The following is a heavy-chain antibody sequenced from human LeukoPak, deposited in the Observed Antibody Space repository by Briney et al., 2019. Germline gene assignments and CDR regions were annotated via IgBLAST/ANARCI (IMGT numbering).Heavy chain of an antibody. Sequence: SETLSLTCTVSGGSISSSSYYWGWIRQPPGTGLEWIGSIYYSGGTYYNPSLKSRVTISVDTSKNQFSLKLSSVTAADTAVYYCARRGYDSSGYYYAYWGQGTLVTVSS. V-gene: IGHV4-39*01. CDR1: GGSISSSSYY. CDR3: ARRGYDSSGYYYAY. D-gene: IGHD3-22*01. J-gene: IGHJ4*02. CDR2: IYYSGGT.